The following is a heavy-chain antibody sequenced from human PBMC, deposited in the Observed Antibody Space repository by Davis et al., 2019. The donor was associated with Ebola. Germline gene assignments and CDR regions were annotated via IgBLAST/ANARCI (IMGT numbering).Heavy chain of an antibody. V-gene: IGHV4-61*08. Sequence: GSLRLSCTVSGGSVSSGGHYWSWIRQPPGKGLEWIGYFFYSENTNYNPSLMSRATISLDTSTNQVSLKLRSVTTADTAVYYCAALAGYWGQGTLVTVSS. CDR3: AALAGY. J-gene: IGHJ4*02. CDR1: GGSVSSGGHY. CDR2: FFYSENT.